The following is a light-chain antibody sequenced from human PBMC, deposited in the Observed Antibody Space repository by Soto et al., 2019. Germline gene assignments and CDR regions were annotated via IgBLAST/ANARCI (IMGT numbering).Light chain of an antibody. Sequence: EIVLTQSPGTLSLSPGERATLSCRASLSVSSSYLAWYQQKPGQAPRLLMYGASSRATGIPDRFSGSGSGTDFTLTISRLEPEDFAVYYCQQYGSSPAWRFGQWPKVEIK. J-gene: IGKJ1*01. CDR1: LSVSSSY. V-gene: IGKV3-20*01. CDR3: QQYGSSPAWR. CDR2: GAS.